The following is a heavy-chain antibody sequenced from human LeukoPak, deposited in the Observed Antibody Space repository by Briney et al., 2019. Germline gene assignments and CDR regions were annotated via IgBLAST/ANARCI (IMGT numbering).Heavy chain of an antibody. D-gene: IGHD3-22*01. J-gene: IGHJ3*02. CDR1: GFTFSSYW. Sequence: GGSLRLSCAASGFTFSSYWMSWVRQAPGKGLEWVANIKQDGSEKYYVDSVKGRFTISRDNAKNSLYLQMNSLRAEDTAMYYCATALSDSSGYYRGAFDIWGQGTMVTVSS. CDR2: IKQDGSEK. V-gene: IGHV3-7*01. CDR3: ATALSDSSGYYRGAFDI.